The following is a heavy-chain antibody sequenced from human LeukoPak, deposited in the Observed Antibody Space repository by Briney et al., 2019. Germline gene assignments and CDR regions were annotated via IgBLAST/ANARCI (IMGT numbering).Heavy chain of an antibody. CDR1: EFNFRNYW. CDR3: ARDSAAHGGY. V-gene: IGHV3-7*03. D-gene: IGHD6-25*01. J-gene: IGHJ4*02. CDR2: IKQDGSDK. Sequence: GGSLRLSCVVSEFNFRNYWMSWVRQTPGKGLEWVANIKQDGSDKYYVDSVKGRFITSRDNAKNSLYLQMNSLRDEDTAVYYCARDSAAHGGYWGQGTLVIVSS.